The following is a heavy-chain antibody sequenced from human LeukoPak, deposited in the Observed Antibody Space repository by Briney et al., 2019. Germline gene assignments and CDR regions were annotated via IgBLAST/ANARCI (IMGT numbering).Heavy chain of an antibody. Sequence: GGSLSLPCAASGFTFSSHWMHWVRQAPGKGLVRVSRISSDGTNTNYADSVKGRFTISRDNAKNTLYLQMNSLRVEDTAVYYCTRGPPDGSGNYYPGDFWGQGTLVTVSS. V-gene: IGHV3-74*01. CDR3: TRGPPDGSGNYYPGDF. CDR2: ISSDGTNT. D-gene: IGHD3-10*01. CDR1: GFTFSSHW. J-gene: IGHJ4*02.